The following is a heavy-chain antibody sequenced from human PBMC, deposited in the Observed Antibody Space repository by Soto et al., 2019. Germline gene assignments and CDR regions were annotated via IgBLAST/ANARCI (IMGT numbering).Heavy chain of an antibody. Sequence: SETLSLTCTVSGGSISSSSYYWGWIRQPPGKGLEWIGSIYYSGSTYYNPSLKSRVTISVDTSKNQFSLKLSSVTAADTAVYYCARSSDRLLWFGDFIDAFDIWGQGTMVTVSS. CDR3: ARSSDRLLWFGDFIDAFDI. D-gene: IGHD3-10*01. CDR2: IYYSGST. J-gene: IGHJ3*02. V-gene: IGHV4-39*01. CDR1: GGSISSSSYY.